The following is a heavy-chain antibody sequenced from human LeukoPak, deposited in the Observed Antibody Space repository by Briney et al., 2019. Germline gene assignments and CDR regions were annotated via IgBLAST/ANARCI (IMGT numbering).Heavy chain of an antibody. V-gene: IGHV3-23*01. J-gene: IGHJ4*02. CDR2: VSGSGGNS. Sequence: GGSLRLSCAASGFTFSDYAMSWVRQAPGKGLEWVSAVSGSGGNSYYADSVMGRFTISSDSAESTLYLQMDSLRAEDTAVYFCAKQSSGWYGALDFWGQGTLVTVSS. CDR1: GFTFSDYA. CDR3: AKQSSGWYGALDF. D-gene: IGHD6-19*01.